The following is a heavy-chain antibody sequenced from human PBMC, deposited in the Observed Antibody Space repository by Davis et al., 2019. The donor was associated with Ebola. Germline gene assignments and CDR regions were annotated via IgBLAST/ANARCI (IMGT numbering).Heavy chain of an antibody. D-gene: IGHD3-10*01. CDR1: GGTFSSYA. CDR2: IIPIFGTA. J-gene: IGHJ5*02. V-gene: IGHV1-69*06. CDR3: ARVPTSVQGVINRLPYNWFDP. Sequence: SVKVSCKASGGTFSSYAISWVRQAPGQGLEWMGGIIPIFGTANYAQKFQGRVTITADKSTSTAYMELSSLRSEDTAVYYCARVPTSVQGVINRLPYNWFDPWGQGTLVTVSS.